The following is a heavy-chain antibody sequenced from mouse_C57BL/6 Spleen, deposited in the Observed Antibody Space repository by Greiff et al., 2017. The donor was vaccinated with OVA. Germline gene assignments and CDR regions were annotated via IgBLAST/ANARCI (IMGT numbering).Heavy chain of an antibody. D-gene: IGHD1-1*01. Sequence: EVQLQESGPGLVKPSQSLSLTCSVTGYSITSGYYWNWIRQFPGNKLEWMGYISYDGSNNYNPSLKNRISITRDTSKNQFFLKLNSVTTEDTATYYCARDLILRYYAMDYWGQGTSVTVSS. CDR2: ISYDGSN. CDR3: ARDLILRYYAMDY. J-gene: IGHJ4*01. CDR1: GYSITSGYY. V-gene: IGHV3-6*01.